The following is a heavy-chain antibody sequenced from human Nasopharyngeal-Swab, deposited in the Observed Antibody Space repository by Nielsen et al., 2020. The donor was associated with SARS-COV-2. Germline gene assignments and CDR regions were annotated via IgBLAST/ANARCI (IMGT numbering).Heavy chain of an antibody. CDR2: INPNSGST. D-gene: IGHD3-9*01. Sequence: WVRQAPGQGLEWMGRINPNSGSTNYAQKFQGRVTMTRDTSISTAYMELSRLRSDDTAVYYCASLRYFDWLTTGYYYYGMDVWGQGTTVTVSS. J-gene: IGHJ6*02. CDR3: ASLRYFDWLTTGYYYYGMDV. V-gene: IGHV1-2*06.